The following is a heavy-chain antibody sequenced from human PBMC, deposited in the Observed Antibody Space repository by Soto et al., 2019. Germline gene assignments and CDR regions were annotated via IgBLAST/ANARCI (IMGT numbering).Heavy chain of an antibody. J-gene: IGHJ6*02. CDR1: GGSISSSSYY. Sequence: SETLSLTCTVSGGSISSSSYYWGWIRQPPGKGLEWIGSIYYSGSTYYNPSLKSRVTISVDTSKNQFSLKLSSVTAADTAVYYCARSDYGGNSELYYYGMDVWGQGTTVTVSS. CDR3: ARSDYGGNSELYYYGMDV. D-gene: IGHD4-17*01. CDR2: IYYSGST. V-gene: IGHV4-39*01.